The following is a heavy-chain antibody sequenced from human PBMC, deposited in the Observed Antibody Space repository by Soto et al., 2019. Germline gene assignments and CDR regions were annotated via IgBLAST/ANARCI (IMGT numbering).Heavy chain of an antibody. Sequence: GGSLGLSCAASGFTVSSNYMSWVRQAPGKGLEWVSVIYSGGSTYYADSVKGRFTISRDNSKNTLYLQMNSLRAEDTAVYYCARAYSGYAGYYYYGMDVWGQGTTVTVSS. D-gene: IGHD5-12*01. CDR1: GFTVSSNY. CDR2: IYSGGST. CDR3: ARAYSGYAGYYYYGMDV. J-gene: IGHJ6*02. V-gene: IGHV3-53*01.